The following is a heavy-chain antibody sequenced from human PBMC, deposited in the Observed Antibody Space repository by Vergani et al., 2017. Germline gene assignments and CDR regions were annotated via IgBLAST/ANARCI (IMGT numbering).Heavy chain of an antibody. D-gene: IGHD3-16*01. CDR1: GGSISSSSYY. CDR2: IYYSGST. Sequence: QLQLQESGPGLVKPSETLSLTCTVSGGSISSSSYYWGWIRQPPGKGLEWIGSIYYSGSTYYNPSLKSRVTISVDTSKNQFSLKLSSVTAADPAVYYCASLDTYRGGICWGQGTLVTVSS. V-gene: IGHV4-39*07. J-gene: IGHJ4*02. CDR3: ASLDTYRGGIC.